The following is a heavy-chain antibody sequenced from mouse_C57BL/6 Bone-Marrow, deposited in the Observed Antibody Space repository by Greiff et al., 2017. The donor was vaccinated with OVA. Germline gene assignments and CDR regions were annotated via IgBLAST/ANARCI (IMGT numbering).Heavy chain of an antibody. D-gene: IGHD2-5*01. Sequence: QVQLQQPGAELVKPGASVKLSCKASGYTFTSYWMQWVKQRPGQGLEWIGEIDPSDSYTNYNQKFKGKATLTVDTSSSTAYMQLSSLTSEDSAVYYCARYYSNPYYAMDYWGQGTSVTVSS. V-gene: IGHV1-50*01. J-gene: IGHJ4*01. CDR1: GYTFTSYW. CDR3: ARYYSNPYYAMDY. CDR2: IDPSDSYT.